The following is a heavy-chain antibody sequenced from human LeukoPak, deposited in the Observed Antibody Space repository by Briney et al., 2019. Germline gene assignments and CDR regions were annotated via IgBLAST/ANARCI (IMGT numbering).Heavy chain of an antibody. V-gene: IGHV3-30-3*01. CDR2: ISYDGSNK. Sequence: GGSLRLSCAASGFTFSSYAMHWVRQAPGKGLEWVAVISYDGSNKYYADSVKGRFTISRDNSKNTLYLQMNSLRAEDTAVYYCASDRAAAGPFDYWGQGTLVTVSS. J-gene: IGHJ4*02. CDR1: GFTFSSYA. D-gene: IGHD6-13*01. CDR3: ASDRAAAGPFDY.